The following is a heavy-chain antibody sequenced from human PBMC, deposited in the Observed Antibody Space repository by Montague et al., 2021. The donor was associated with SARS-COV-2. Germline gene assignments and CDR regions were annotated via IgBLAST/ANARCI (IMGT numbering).Heavy chain of an antibody. Sequence: SLRLSCAASGFTFGDYGMSWVRQAPGKGLEWVSGINWNGGSTGYADSVKGRFTISRDNAKNSLYLQMNSLRAEGTALYYCARDKYCSSTSCYPRDYYYGMDVWGQGTTVTVSS. J-gene: IGHJ6*02. CDR2: INWNGGST. V-gene: IGHV3-20*04. D-gene: IGHD2-2*01. CDR1: GFTFGDYG. CDR3: ARDKYCSSTSCYPRDYYYGMDV.